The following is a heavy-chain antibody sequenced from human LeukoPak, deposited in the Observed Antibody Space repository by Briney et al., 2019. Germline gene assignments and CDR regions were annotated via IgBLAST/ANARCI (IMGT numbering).Heavy chain of an antibody. V-gene: IGHV4-38-2*02. CDR1: GYSIISDYF. CDR3: ARRRRSGWYFVGISWFDP. J-gene: IGHJ5*02. D-gene: IGHD6-19*01. Sequence: PSETLSLTCIVSGYSIISDYFWGWVRQPPGKGPEWIGSIFHSGSVYYNPSLKSRVTISVDTSKNQFSLKLSSVTAADTAVYYCARRRRSGWYFVGISWFDPWGQGTLVTVSS. CDR2: IFHSGSV.